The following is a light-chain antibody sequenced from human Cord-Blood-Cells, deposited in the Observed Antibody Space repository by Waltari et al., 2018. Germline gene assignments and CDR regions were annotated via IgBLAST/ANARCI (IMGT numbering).Light chain of an antibody. J-gene: IGLJ3*02. CDR2: EGS. CDR1: SSDVGSSHL. V-gene: IGLV2-23*03. CDR3: CSYAGSSTFV. Sequence: QSALTQPASVSGSPGQSITISCTGTSSDVGSSHLVSWYRQHPGKAPRLMIYEGSKRPSGVSNRFSGSKSGNTASLTISGLQAEDEADYYCCSYAGSSTFVFGGGTKLTVL.